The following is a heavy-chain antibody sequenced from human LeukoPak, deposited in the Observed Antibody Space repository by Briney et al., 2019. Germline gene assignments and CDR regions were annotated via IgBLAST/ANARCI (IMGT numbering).Heavy chain of an antibody. CDR1: GFTFSSYE. V-gene: IGHV3-48*03. J-gene: IGHJ4*02. CDR2: ISSSGSTI. D-gene: IGHD1-26*01. Sequence: GGSLILSCAASGFTFSSYETNWVRQAPGKGLEGVSYISSSGSTIYYADSVKGRFTISRDNAKNSLYLQMNSLRAEDTAVYYCARAVLGGSYYGYFDYWGQGTLVTVSS. CDR3: ARAVLGGSYYGYFDY.